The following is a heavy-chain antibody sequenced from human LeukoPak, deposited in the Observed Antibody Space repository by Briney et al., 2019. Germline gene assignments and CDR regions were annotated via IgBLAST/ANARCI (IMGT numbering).Heavy chain of an antibody. D-gene: IGHD3-9*01. J-gene: IGHJ4*02. V-gene: IGHV3-30*04. Sequence: GGSLRLSCAASGFTFSSYAMHWVRQAPGKGLEWVAVISYDGSNKYYADSVKGRFIISRDNSKNTLYLQMNSLRAEDTAVYYCAKDRGKLLRYFDWLPNGFDYWGQGTLVTVSS. CDR1: GFTFSSYA. CDR2: ISYDGSNK. CDR3: AKDRGKLLRYFDWLPNGFDY.